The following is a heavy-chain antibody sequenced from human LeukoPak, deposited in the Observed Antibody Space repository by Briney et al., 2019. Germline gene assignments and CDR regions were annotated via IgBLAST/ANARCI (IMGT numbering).Heavy chain of an antibody. CDR3: ARYCWGSGWYLVDY. CDR1: GYTFTSYG. CDR2: ISTYNGKT. V-gene: IGHV1-18*01. D-gene: IGHD6-19*01. Sequence: ASVRVSCMPSGYTFTSYGISWVRQAPGQGVEWMGWISTYNGKTYYAQKLQGRVSITTDTSTSTAYMELRSLRSDDTAVYYCARYCWGSGWYLVDYWGQGTLVTVSA. J-gene: IGHJ4*01.